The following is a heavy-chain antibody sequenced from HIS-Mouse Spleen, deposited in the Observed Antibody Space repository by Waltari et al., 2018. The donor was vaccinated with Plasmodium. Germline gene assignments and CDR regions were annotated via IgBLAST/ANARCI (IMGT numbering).Heavy chain of an antibody. CDR1: GYTFTGYS. Sequence: QVQLVQSGAEVKKPGASVKVSCKASGYTFTGYSMPWVRQAPGQGLEWMGGSKPNRGGTNYAQKFKGRRNMTSDTAISTAYMELGRLRSDDTAVYYWAVGRWLQPRDYWGQGTLVTVSS. J-gene: IGHJ4*02. V-gene: IGHV1-2*02. D-gene: IGHD5-12*01. CDR2: SKPNRGGT. CDR3: AVGRWLQPRDY.